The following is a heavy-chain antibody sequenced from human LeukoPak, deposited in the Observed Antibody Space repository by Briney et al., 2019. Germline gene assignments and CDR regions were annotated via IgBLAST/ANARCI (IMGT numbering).Heavy chain of an antibody. J-gene: IGHJ4*02. D-gene: IGHD5-12*01. CDR3: ARHATQWLRSPFDY. CDR2: FYYSGST. CDR1: GGSISSSSYY. V-gene: IGHV4-39*01. Sequence: SETLSLTCTVSGGSISSSSYYWGWIRQPPGKGLEWIGSFYYSGSTYNNPSLMSRVTISVDTSKNQFSLKLTSVTAADTAVYYRARHATQWLRSPFDYWGQGTLVTVSS.